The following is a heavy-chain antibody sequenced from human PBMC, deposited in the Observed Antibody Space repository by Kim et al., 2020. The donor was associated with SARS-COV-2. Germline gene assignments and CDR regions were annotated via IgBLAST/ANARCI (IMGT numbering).Heavy chain of an antibody. D-gene: IGHD3-10*01. V-gene: IGHV3-11*01. CDR1: GFSFRDSF. J-gene: IGHJ4*02. CDR2: ITNTGETI. CDR3: VRPTYYGSGTFGF. Sequence: GGSLRLSCAASGFSFRDSFFSWIRQSPGGSLEWISYITNTGETIHYADSVRGRFTISRDDAERTLYLQMESLRVDDTAIYYCVRPTYYGSGTFGFWGRGTLVTVSS.